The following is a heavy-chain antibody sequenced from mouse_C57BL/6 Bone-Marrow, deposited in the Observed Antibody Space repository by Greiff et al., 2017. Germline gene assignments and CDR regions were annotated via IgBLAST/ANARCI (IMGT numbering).Heavy chain of an antibody. D-gene: IGHD1-1*01. CDR3: ARSITTVVADWYFDV. CDR1: GYTFTSYW. J-gene: IGHJ1*03. CDR2: INPSSGYT. Sequence: QVHVKQSGAELAKPGASVKLSCKASGYTFTSYWMHWVKQRPGQGLEWIGYINPSSGYTKYNQKFKDKATLTADKSSSTAYMQLSSLTYEDSAVYYCARSITTVVADWYFDVWGTGTTVTVSS. V-gene: IGHV1-7*01.